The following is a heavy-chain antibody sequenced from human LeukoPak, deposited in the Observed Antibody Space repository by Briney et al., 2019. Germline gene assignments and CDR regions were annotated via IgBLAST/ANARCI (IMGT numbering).Heavy chain of an antibody. J-gene: IGHJ4*02. D-gene: IGHD2-2*01. Sequence: ASVKVSCKASGYTFTTYGISWVRQAPGQGLEWMGWISAYNANTNYAQKFQGRVTMTTDTSTSTAYMELRSLRSDDAAVYYCARDAGIVVVPAAPILWGQGTLVTVSS. CDR2: ISAYNANT. CDR3: ARDAGIVVVPAAPIL. V-gene: IGHV1-18*01. CDR1: GYTFTTYG.